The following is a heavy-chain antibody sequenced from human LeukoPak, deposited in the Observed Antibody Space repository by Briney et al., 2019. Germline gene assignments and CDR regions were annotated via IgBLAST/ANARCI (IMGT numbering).Heavy chain of an antibody. CDR1: GFTFDDYA. J-gene: IGHJ3*02. Sequence: PGGSLRLSCAASGFTFDDYAMHWVRQAPGKGLEWVSLISWDGGSTYYADSVKGRFTISRDNSKNSLYLQMNSLRAEDTALYYCAKGSGGVPISGGNAFDIWGQGTMVTVSS. CDR2: ISWDGGST. V-gene: IGHV3-43D*03. CDR3: AKGSGGVPISGGNAFDI. D-gene: IGHD3-10*01.